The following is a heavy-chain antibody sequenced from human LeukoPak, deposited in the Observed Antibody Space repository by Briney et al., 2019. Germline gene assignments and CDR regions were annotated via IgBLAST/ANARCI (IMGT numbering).Heavy chain of an antibody. CDR2: MNPNSGNT. J-gene: IGHJ6*03. CDR1: GYTFTIYD. V-gene: IGHV1-8*01. CDR3: ARGLRYYYYMDV. Sequence: ASVKVSCKASGYTFTIYDINWVRQATGQGLEWMGWMNPNSGNTGYAQKFQGRVTITRNTSISTAYMELSSLRSEDTAVYYCARGLRYYYYMDVWGKGTTVTTSS.